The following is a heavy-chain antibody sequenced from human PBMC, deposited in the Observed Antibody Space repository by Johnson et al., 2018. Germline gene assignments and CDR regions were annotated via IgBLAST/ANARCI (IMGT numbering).Heavy chain of an antibody. D-gene: IGHD6-13*01. J-gene: IGHJ3*02. CDR1: GFTFSSYS. CDR3: AMAKGIAAAGRELDI. Sequence: VQLVESGGGLVKPGGSLRLSCAASGFTFSSYSMNWVRQAPGKGLEWVSSISSSSSYIYYADSVKGRFPISRDNAKNSLYLQMNSLSAEDTAVYYCAMAKGIAAAGRELDIWGQGTMVTVSS. CDR2: ISSSSSYI. V-gene: IGHV3-21*01.